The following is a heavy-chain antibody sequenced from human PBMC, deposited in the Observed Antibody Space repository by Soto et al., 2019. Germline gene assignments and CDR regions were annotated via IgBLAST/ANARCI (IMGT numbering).Heavy chain of an antibody. V-gene: IGHV3-23*01. J-gene: IGHJ5*02. CDR3: AKDPSTGSADL. CDR1: GFIFVSFA. CDR2: IDREGVST. Sequence: EVQLLESGGDLVQPGGSVRLSCAASGFIFVSFAMNWVRQAPGKGLEWVSTIDREGVSTHYADSLKGRFSISRDNSKNTLYLQMNSLRAEDTAVYYCAKDPSTGSADLWGLGTLVTVSS. D-gene: IGHD3-9*01.